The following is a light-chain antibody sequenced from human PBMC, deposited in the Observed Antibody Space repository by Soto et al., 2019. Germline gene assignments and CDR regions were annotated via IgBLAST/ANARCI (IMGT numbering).Light chain of an antibody. CDR3: QSYDSSLSAVV. J-gene: IGLJ3*02. V-gene: IGLV1-40*01. CDR1: NSNIGADYD. CDR2: GNS. Sequence: QSVLTEPLSVSGAPGQRVTISCTGSNSNIGADYDVHWYQQLPGTAPKLLIYGNSNRPSGVPDRFSGSKSGTSASLAITGLQAEDEADYYCQSYDSSLSAVVFGGGTKLTVL.